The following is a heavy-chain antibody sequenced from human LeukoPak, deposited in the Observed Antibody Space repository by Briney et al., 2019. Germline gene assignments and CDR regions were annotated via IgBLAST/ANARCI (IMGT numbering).Heavy chain of an antibody. CDR2: IYYSGST. CDR3: AARAGTTGTTNFDY. Sequence: SQTLSLTCTVSGGSISSGDYYWSWIRQPPGKGPEWIGYIYYSGSTYYNPSLKSRVTISVDTSKNQFSLKLSSVTAADTAVYYCAARAGTTGTTNFDYWGQGTLVTVSS. CDR1: GGSISSGDYY. V-gene: IGHV4-30-4*01. D-gene: IGHD1-1*01. J-gene: IGHJ4*02.